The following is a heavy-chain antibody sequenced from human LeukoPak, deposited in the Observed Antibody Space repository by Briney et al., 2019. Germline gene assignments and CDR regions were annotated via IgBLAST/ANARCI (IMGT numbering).Heavy chain of an antibody. CDR2: ISTYNGYA. V-gene: IGHV1-18*01. D-gene: IGHD3-10*01. CDR3: ARDSREVLLWFGEFSP. J-gene: IGHJ5*02. CDR1: GYTFTSSG. Sequence: ASVKVSCKASGYTFTSSGISWVRQAPGQGLEWIGWISTYNGYANYAQNFQGRVTMTTDTFTSTAYMELRSLRSDDTAVYYCARDSREVLLWFGEFSPWGQGTLVTVSS.